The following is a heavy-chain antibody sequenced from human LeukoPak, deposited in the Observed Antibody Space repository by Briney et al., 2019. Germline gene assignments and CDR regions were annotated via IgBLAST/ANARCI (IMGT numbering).Heavy chain of an antibody. CDR3: ARSGGSGYDSRYYSYYYVDV. CDR2: ITWNSGGI. V-gene: IGHV3-9*03. Sequence: GGSLRLSCAASGFTFDDYAMHWVRQAPGKGLEWVSGITWNSGGIGYADSVKGRFTISRDNAKNSLYLQMNSLRAEDMALYYCARSGGSGYDSRYYSYYYVDVWGKGTTVTVSS. CDR1: GFTFDDYA. D-gene: IGHD5-12*01. J-gene: IGHJ6*03.